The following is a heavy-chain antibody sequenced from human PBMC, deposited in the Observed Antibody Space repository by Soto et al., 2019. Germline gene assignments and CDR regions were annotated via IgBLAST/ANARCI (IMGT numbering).Heavy chain of an antibody. CDR3: AKEGPRRYPYYFDY. CDR2: ISYDGSNK. D-gene: IGHD1-20*01. V-gene: IGHV3-30-3*01. Sequence: PGGSLRLSCAASGFTFSSYAMHWVRQAPGKGLEWVAVISYDGSNKYYADSVKGRFTISRDNSKNTLYLQMNSLRAEDTAVYYCAKEGPRRYPYYFDYWGQGTLVTVSS. CDR1: GFTFSSYA. J-gene: IGHJ4*02.